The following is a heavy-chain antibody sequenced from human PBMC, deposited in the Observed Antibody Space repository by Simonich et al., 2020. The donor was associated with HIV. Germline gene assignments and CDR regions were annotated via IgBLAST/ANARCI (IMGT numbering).Heavy chain of an antibody. CDR1: GFTFSSYA. CDR2: ISYDGSNK. D-gene: IGHD3-16*01. J-gene: IGHJ4*02. V-gene: IGHV3-30*07. CDR3: ASGGSISSVWADDY. Sequence: QVQLVESGGGVVQPGRSLRLSCAASGFTFSSYAMHWFRQAPGKGLERVAVISYDGSNKYYADSVKGRCTISRDNSKNTLELQMNSLRAEDTAVYYCASGGSISSVWADDYWGQGTLVTVSS.